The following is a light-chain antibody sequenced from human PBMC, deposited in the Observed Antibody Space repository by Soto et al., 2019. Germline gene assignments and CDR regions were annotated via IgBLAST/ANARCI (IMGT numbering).Light chain of an antibody. CDR1: QSVSSN. CDR3: KQYKKWRPVFP. Sequence: EIEMTKPSSTLSVSRGQRSTLSCMAIQSVSSNLAWYQQKPGQAPRLLIYGASTRATGIPARFSGSGSGTEFTLTISSLQSEDFAVNYCKQYKKWRPVFPFGHGIKVDIK. V-gene: IGKV3-15*01. CDR2: GAS. J-gene: IGKJ3*01.